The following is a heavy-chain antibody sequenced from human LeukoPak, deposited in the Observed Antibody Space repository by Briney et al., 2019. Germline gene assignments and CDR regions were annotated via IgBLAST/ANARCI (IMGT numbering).Heavy chain of an antibody. D-gene: IGHD6-19*01. J-gene: IGHJ6*02. CDR1: GYTFTSYY. V-gene: IGHV1-2*02. CDR2: INPNSGGT. Sequence: ASVKVSCKASGYTFTSYYMHWVRQAPGQGLEWMGWINPNSGGTNYAQKFQGRVTMTRDTSISTAYMELSRLRSDDTAVYYCARALRLPGYSSGHRHGMDVWGQGTTVTVSS. CDR3: ARALRLPGYSSGHRHGMDV.